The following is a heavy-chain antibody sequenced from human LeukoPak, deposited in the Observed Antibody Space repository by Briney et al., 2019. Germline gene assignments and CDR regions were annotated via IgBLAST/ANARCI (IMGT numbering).Heavy chain of an antibody. Sequence: ASVKVSCKTCGYSFILYGISWVRQAPGQGPEWMGWISTSTGDTKYTQKFQGRVTLTTDTSTSTAYMELSSLRSDDTAVYYCARDDNYGIFVNVDYWGQGTLVTVSS. CDR1: GYSFILYG. D-gene: IGHD4-11*01. J-gene: IGHJ4*02. CDR2: ISTSTGDT. CDR3: ARDDNYGIFVNVDY. V-gene: IGHV1-18*01.